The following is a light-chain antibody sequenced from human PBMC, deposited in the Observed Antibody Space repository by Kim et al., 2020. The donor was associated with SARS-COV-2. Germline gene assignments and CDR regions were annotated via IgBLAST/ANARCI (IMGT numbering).Light chain of an antibody. V-gene: IGKV1-39*01. CDR1: QSISSY. J-gene: IGKJ2*01. Sequence: ASVGDRVTITCRASQSISSYLNWYQQKPGKAPQLLIYAASSLQSGAPSRFSGSGSGTDFTLTISSLQPEDFATYYCQQSYSTPPETFGQGTKLEIK. CDR3: QQSYSTPPET. CDR2: AAS.